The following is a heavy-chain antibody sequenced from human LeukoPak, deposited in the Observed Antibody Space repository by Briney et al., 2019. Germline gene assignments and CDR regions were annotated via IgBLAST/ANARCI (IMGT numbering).Heavy chain of an antibody. Sequence: GGSLRLSCAASGFTVSSNYMSWVRQAPGKGLEWVSVLYSGGSIYYADSVKGRFTISRDNAKNSLYLQMNSLRAEDTAVYYCARELIFGVVRAQSLLDYWGQGTLVTVSS. CDR1: GFTVSSNY. CDR3: ARELIFGVVRAQSLLDY. D-gene: IGHD3-3*01. CDR2: LYSGGSI. J-gene: IGHJ4*02. V-gene: IGHV3-53*01.